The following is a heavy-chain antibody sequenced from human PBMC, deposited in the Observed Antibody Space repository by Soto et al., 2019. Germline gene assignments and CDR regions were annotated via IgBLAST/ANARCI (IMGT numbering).Heavy chain of an antibody. J-gene: IGHJ4*02. CDR2: IYYSGMT. D-gene: IGHD3-22*01. Sequence: LSLTCTVSGGSVSSTNHYWGWIRQPPGKGLEWIGDIYYSGMTRYNPSLKSRVTMSVDTSMDQFSLKLTSVTAADTAVYFCARHGYYYDSTGYYYFVWGQGSLVTVSS. V-gene: IGHV4-39*01. CDR3: ARHGYYYDSTGYYYFV. CDR1: GGSVSSTNHY.